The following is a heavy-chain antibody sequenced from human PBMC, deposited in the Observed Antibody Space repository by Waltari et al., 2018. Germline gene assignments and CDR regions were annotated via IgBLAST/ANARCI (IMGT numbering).Heavy chain of an antibody. Sequence: QVPLVQSGAEVKKPGASVKVSCKVSGYILIDVSITWVRQAPGKGLEWMGGFEPEDGETIYAQKFQGRVNMTEDTSTDTACMELSSLRSEDTAVYYCATAVSGIVVVPWDYWGQGTLVTVSS. CDR3: ATAVSGIVVVPWDY. CDR1: GYILIDVS. V-gene: IGHV1-24*01. J-gene: IGHJ4*02. D-gene: IGHD3-22*01. CDR2: FEPEDGET.